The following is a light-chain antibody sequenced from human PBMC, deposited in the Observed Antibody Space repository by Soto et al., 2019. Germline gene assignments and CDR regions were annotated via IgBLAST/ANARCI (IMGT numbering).Light chain of an antibody. CDR3: CSYTHSNTLV. Sequence: QSALTQPASVSGSPGQSITISCTGTSSDIGYYTYVSWFQQHPGEAPKLIIYEVNNGPSGVSPRFSGSKSGNTASLTISGLQPDDEADYYCCSYTHSNTLVFGGGTKVTVL. V-gene: IGLV2-14*01. CDR1: SSDIGYYTY. CDR2: EVN. J-gene: IGLJ3*02.